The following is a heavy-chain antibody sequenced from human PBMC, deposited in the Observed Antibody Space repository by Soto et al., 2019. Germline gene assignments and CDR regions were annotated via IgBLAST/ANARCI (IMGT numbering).Heavy chain of an antibody. CDR1: GFNVMSYW. Sequence: PWGSLRLSCAFPGFNVMSYWMIWARQAPGKGLEWVASVKEDGSEIYYLHSVRGRFSISRCSAGNALHLTMNYLSAEDTGVYFCAIDIGSDYVNWGQGSLVTVSS. J-gene: IGHJ4*02. CDR2: VKEDGSEI. D-gene: IGHD3-10*01. V-gene: IGHV3-7*01. CDR3: AIDIGSDYVN.